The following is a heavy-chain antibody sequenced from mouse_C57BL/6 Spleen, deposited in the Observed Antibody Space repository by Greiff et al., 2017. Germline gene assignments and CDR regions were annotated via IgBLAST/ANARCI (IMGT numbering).Heavy chain of an antibody. CDR1: GYAFSSSW. D-gene: IGHD1-1*01. CDR2: IYPGDGDT. CDR3: AITTVVATPYYFDY. Sequence: VQLQQSGPELVKPGASVKISCKASGYAFSSSWMNWVKQRPGKGLEWIGRIYPGDGDTNYNGKFKGKATLTADKSSSTAYMQLSSLTSEDSAVYVCAITTVVATPYYFDYWGQGTTLTVSS. V-gene: IGHV1-82*01. J-gene: IGHJ2*01.